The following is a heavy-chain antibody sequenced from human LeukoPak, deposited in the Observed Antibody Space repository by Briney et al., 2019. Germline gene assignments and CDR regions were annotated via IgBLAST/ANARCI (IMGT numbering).Heavy chain of an antibody. CDR2: ISYDGSNE. D-gene: IGHD1-26*01. J-gene: IGHJ3*02. CDR3: AKSIVGATGDAFDI. V-gene: IGHV3-30*18. CDR1: GLPFSSYA. Sequence: GGSLRLSCAASGLPFSSYAMHWVRQAPGKGLEWVALISYDGSNEHYADSVKGRFTISRDNSKNTLYLQMNSLRAEDTAVYYCAKSIVGATGDAFDIWGQGTMVTVSS.